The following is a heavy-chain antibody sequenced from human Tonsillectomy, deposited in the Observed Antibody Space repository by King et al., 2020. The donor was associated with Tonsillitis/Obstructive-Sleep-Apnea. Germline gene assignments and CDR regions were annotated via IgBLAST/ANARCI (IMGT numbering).Heavy chain of an antibody. D-gene: IGHD3-10*01. CDR2: IYYSGST. Sequence: VQLQESGPGLVKPSETLSLTCTVSGGSVSSGSYYWSWIRQPPGKGLEWIGYIYYSGSTNYNPSLKSRVTLSVETSKNQFSLKLSSVTAADTAVYYCARGNYGSGSSYWGQGTLVTVSS. CDR3: ARGNYGSGSSY. J-gene: IGHJ4*02. CDR1: GGSVSSGSYY. V-gene: IGHV4-61*01.